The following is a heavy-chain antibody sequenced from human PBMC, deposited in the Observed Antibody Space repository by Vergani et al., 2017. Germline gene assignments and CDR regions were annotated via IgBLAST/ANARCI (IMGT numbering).Heavy chain of an antibody. D-gene: IGHD3-10*01. CDR2: IYTSGST. CDR3: ARVVNRYYGSVSYKYYLDY. CDR1: GGSISSGSYY. V-gene: IGHV4-61*02. Sequence: QVQLQESGPGLVKPSQTLSLTCTVSGGSISSGSYYWSWIRQPAGKGLEWIGRIYTSGSTNYNPSLKSRVTMSVDTSKNQFSLKLSSVTAADTAVYYCARVVNRYYGSVSYKYYLDYWSQGTLVTVHS. J-gene: IGHJ4*02.